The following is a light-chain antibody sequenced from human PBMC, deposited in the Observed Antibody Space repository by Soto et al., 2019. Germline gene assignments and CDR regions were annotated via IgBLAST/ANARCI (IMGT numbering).Light chain of an antibody. Sequence: QSALTQSRSVSGSPGQSVTISCTGTSSDVGGYNYVSWYQQYPGKAPKVMIYDVKTRPSGVPDRFSGSKSGNTASLTISGLQAEDEADYYCCSYAGSYTFVFGTGTKLTVL. CDR3: CSYAGSYTFV. J-gene: IGLJ1*01. CDR1: SSDVGGYNY. V-gene: IGLV2-11*01. CDR2: DVK.